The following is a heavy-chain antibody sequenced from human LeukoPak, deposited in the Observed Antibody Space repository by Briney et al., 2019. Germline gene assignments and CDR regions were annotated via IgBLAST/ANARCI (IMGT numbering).Heavy chain of an antibody. CDR3: ASLVAATLHWFDP. CDR1: GGSFSGYN. J-gene: IGHJ5*02. CDR2: INHSGST. V-gene: IGHV4-34*01. Sequence: SETLSLTCAVYGGSFSGYNWSWIRQPPGKGLEWIGEINHSGSTNYNPSLKSRVTISVDTSKNQFSLKLSSVTAADTAVYYCASLVAATLHWFDPWGQGTLVTVSS. D-gene: IGHD1-26*01.